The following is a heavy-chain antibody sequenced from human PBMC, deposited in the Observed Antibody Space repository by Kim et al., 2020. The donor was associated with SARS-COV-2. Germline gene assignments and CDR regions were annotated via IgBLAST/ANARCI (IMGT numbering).Heavy chain of an antibody. CDR3: ARDPFWLEPTMAYFDY. J-gene: IGHJ4*02. D-gene: IGHD1-1*01. Sequence: VKGRLTIARDHAKNSLYLQMNSLRAEDTAVYYCARDPFWLEPTMAYFDYWGQGTLVTVSS. V-gene: IGHV3-21*01.